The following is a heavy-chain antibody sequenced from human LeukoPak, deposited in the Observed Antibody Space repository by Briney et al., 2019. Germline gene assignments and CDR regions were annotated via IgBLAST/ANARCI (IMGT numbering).Heavy chain of an antibody. CDR1: GFIFSNYG. V-gene: IGHV3-23*01. J-gene: IGHJ4*02. CDR2: ISNNGGYT. Sequence: GGSLRLSCAASGFIFSNYGMNWVRQAPGKGLEWVSAISNNGGYTYYADSVQGRFTISRDNSKSTLCLQMNSLRAEDTAVYYCAKQLGYCSDGSCYFPYWGQGTLVTVSS. D-gene: IGHD2-15*01. CDR3: AKQLGYCSDGSCYFPY.